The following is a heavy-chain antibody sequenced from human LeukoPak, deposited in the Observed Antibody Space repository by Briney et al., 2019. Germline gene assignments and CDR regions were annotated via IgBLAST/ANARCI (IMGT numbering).Heavy chain of an antibody. CDR1: GYTFTSYG. D-gene: IGHD5-12*01. V-gene: IGHV1-18*01. J-gene: IGHJ4*02. CDR2: INPYNGNT. Sequence: ASVKVSCKASGYTFTSYGISWVRQAPGQGLEWMGWINPYNGNTNYAQKLQGRVTMTTDTSTSTAYMELRSLRSDDTAVYYCARDSIVATIHYCDHWGQGTLVTVSS. CDR3: ARDSIVATIHYCDH.